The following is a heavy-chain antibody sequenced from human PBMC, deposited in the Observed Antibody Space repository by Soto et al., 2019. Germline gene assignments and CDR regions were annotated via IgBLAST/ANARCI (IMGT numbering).Heavy chain of an antibody. CDR1: GGTFSSYA. V-gene: IGHV1-69*13. CDR3: ARDSHDSSGYSGYYFDY. D-gene: IGHD3-22*01. CDR2: IIPIFGTA. J-gene: IGHJ4*02. Sequence: SVKVSCKASGGTFSSYAISWVRQAPGQGLEWMGGIIPIFGTANYAQKFQGRVTITADESTSTAYMELSSLRSEDTAVYYCARDSHDSSGYSGYYFDYWGQGTLVTVSS.